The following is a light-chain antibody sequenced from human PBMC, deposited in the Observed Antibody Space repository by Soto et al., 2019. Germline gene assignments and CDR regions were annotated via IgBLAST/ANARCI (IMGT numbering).Light chain of an antibody. CDR1: QGIRSY. Sequence: DIQLTQSPSFLSASVGDRVTITCRASQGIRSYLAWYQQKPGKAPKLLIYAASTLQSGVPLRFSGSGSGTEFTLTISSLQPEYFATYYCQQLNSFPSLTFGPGTKVDIK. CDR2: AAS. J-gene: IGKJ3*01. CDR3: QQLNSFPSLT. V-gene: IGKV1-9*01.